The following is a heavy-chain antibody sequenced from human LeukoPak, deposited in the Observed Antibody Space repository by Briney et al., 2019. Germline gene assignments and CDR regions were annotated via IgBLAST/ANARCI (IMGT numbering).Heavy chain of an antibody. V-gene: IGHV3-30*02. J-gene: IGHJ4*02. CDR2: IRYDGSNK. D-gene: IGHD4-11*01. Sequence: PGGSLRLSCAASGFTFSSYGMHWIRQAPGKGLEWVAFIRYDGSNKYYADSVKGRFTISRDNSKNTLYLQMNSLRAEDTAGYYCAKGRYSNVRLDYWGQGTLVTVSS. CDR3: AKGRYSNVRLDY. CDR1: GFTFSSYG.